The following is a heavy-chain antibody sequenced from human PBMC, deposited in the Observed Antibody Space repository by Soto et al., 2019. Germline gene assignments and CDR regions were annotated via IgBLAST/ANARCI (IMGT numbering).Heavy chain of an antibody. Sequence: SETLSLTCTVSGGSISSGGYYWSWIRQHPGKGLEWIGYIYYSGSTYYNPSLKSRVTISVDTSKNQFSLKLSSVTAADTAVYYCARDSYYYDSSGYYYFDYWGQGTLVTVSS. J-gene: IGHJ4*02. CDR1: GGSISSGGYY. CDR2: IYYSGST. V-gene: IGHV4-31*03. CDR3: ARDSYYYDSSGYYYFDY. D-gene: IGHD3-22*01.